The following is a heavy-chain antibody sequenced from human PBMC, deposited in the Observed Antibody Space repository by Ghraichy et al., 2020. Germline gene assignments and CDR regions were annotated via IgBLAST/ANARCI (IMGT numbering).Heavy chain of an antibody. CDR2: INHSGST. D-gene: IGHD2-15*01. Sequence: SETLSLTCAVYGGSFSGYYWSWIRQPPGKGLEWIGEINHSGSTNYNPSLKSRVTISVDTSKNQFSLKLSSVTAADTAVYYCARLGEFCSGGSCYVYYFDYWGQGTLVTVSS. V-gene: IGHV4-34*01. J-gene: IGHJ4*02. CDR3: ARLGEFCSGGSCYVYYFDY. CDR1: GGSFSGYY.